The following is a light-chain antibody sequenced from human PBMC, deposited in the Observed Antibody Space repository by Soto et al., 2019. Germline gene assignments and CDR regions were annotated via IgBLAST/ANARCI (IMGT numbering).Light chain of an antibody. J-gene: IGKJ3*01. CDR2: AAS. Sequence: DIQMTQSPSSLSASVGDRVTITCRASQSISSYLNWYQQKPGKAPKLLIYAASSLQSGVPSRFSGSGSGTDFTLTISSLHPEDFASYYCQQSYSTLFTFGPGPRVDIK. CDR3: QQSYSTLFT. V-gene: IGKV1-39*01. CDR1: QSISSY.